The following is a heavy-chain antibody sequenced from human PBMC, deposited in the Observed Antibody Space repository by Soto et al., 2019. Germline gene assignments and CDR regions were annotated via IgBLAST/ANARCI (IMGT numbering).Heavy chain of an antibody. CDR1: GFTFSSYG. V-gene: IGHV3-33*01. J-gene: IGHJ2*01. CDR3: ARVPGYSSGWYWYFDL. CDR2: IWYDGSNK. D-gene: IGHD6-19*01. Sequence: QVQLVESGGGVVQPGRSLRLSCAASGFTFSSYGMHWVRQAPGKGLEWVAVIWYDGSNKYYADSVKGRFTISRDNSKNTVHLQMNSLRAEDTAVYYCARVPGYSSGWYWYFDLWGRGTLVTVS.